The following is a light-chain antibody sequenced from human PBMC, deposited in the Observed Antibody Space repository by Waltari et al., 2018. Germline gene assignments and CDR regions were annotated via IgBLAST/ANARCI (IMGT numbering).Light chain of an antibody. CDR2: EVN. V-gene: IGLV2-23*02. Sequence: QSALTQPASVSGSPGQSINISCTGTSSDGGNFNLVAWYQQYPGKAPKLMIYEVNTRPSGVSNRFSGSKSGNTASLTISGLQAEDEADYYCSSYTISSTYVFGTGTKVTVL. CDR3: SSYTISSTYV. CDR1: SSDGGNFNL. J-gene: IGLJ1*01.